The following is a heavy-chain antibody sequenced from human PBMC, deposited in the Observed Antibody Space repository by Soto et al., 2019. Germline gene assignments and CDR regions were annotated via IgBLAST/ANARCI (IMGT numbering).Heavy chain of an antibody. J-gene: IGHJ4*02. CDR3: AKCSDFWSGYYY. D-gene: IGHD3-3*01. Sequence: PGGSLRLSCAASGFTFSIYAMSWFRQAPGKGLEWVSAISGSGGSTYYADSVKGRFTISRDNSKNTLYLQMNSLRAEDTAVYYCAKCSDFWSGYYYWGQGTLVTVSS. CDR2: ISGSGGST. CDR1: GFTFSIYA. V-gene: IGHV3-23*01.